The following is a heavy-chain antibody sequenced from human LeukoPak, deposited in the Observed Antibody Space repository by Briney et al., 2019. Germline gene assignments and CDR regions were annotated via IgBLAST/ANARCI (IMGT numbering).Heavy chain of an antibody. Sequence: PGGSLRLTCEASGFTFINSAMSWVRQAPGKGLEWVSGITGSGGKTYYADSVKGRFTISRDNSKNTLYLQMNSLRAEDTAVYYCARDGLWFDPWGQGTLVTVSS. V-gene: IGHV3-23*01. CDR1: GFTFINSA. CDR3: ARDGLWFDP. CDR2: ITGSGGKT. D-gene: IGHD3-22*01. J-gene: IGHJ5*02.